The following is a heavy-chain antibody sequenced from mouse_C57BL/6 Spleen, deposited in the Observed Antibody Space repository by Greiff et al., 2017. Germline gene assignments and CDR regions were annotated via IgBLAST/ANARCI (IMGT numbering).Heavy chain of an antibody. CDR2: INPNNGGT. V-gene: IGHV1-26*01. D-gene: IGHD2-4*01. J-gene: IGHJ1*03. CDR1: GYTFTDYY. Sequence: EVQLQQSGPELVKPGASVKISCKASGYTFTDYYMNWVKQSHGKSLEWIGDINPNNGGTSYNQKFKGKATLTVDKSSSTAYMELRSLTSEDSAVYYCGRLRHFDVWGTGTTVTVSS. CDR3: GRLRHFDV.